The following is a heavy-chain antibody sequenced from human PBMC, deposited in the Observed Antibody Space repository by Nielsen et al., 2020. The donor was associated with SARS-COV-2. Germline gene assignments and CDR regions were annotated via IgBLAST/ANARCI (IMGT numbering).Heavy chain of an antibody. CDR1: GFTFDDYA. D-gene: IGHD2-15*01. CDR2: ISWNSGSI. CDR3: ARGGGGQDFDF. V-gene: IGHV3-9*01. Sequence: SLKISCAASGFTFDDYAMHWVRQAPGKGLEWVSGISWNSGSIAYADSVKGRFTISRDNAKKSLYLQMNSLRAEDTAIYYCARGGGGQDFDFWGQGTLVTVSA. J-gene: IGHJ4*02.